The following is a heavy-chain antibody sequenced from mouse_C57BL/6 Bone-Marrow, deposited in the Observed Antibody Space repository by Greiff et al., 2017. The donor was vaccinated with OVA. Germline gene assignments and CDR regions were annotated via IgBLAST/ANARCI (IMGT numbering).Heavy chain of an antibody. J-gene: IGHJ4*01. CDR3: KMITTEYYYAMDY. V-gene: IGHV5-4*01. CDR2: ISDGGSYT. CDR1: GFTFSSYA. Sequence: EVQGVESGGGLVKPGGSLKLSCAASGFTFSSYAMSWVRPTPEKRLEWVATISDGGSYTYYPDNVKGRFTISRDNAKNNLYLQMSHLKSEDTAMYYCKMITTEYYYAMDYWGQGTSVTVSS. D-gene: IGHD2-4*01.